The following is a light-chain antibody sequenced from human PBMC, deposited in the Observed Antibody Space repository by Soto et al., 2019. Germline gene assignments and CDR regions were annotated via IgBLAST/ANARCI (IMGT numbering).Light chain of an antibody. J-gene: IGKJ1*01. V-gene: IGKV3-20*01. CDR3: QQYCTSPRT. CDR2: DAS. CDR1: QSVSSSY. Sequence: EIVLTQSPGTLSLSPGERATLSCRASQSVSSSYLAWYQQKPGQAPRLLIYDASSRATGIPDRFSGSGSGTDFTLTISSLEPEDFAVYYCQQYCTSPRTFGQGTKVQIK.